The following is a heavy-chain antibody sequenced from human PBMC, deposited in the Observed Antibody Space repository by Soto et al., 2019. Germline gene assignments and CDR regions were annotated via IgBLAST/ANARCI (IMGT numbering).Heavy chain of an antibody. D-gene: IGHD3-22*01. CDR3: AKESSWHFYDSSGYPDC. Sequence: GGSLRLSCVASGFTFSSYAMGWVRQAPGKGLEWVSAIKSGGGSTYYADSVKGRFTISRDESKKTLYLQMNSLRVEDTAVYYCAKESSWHFYDSSGYPDCWGQGTLVTVSS. CDR2: IKSGGGST. V-gene: IGHV3-23*01. J-gene: IGHJ4*02. CDR1: GFTFSSYA.